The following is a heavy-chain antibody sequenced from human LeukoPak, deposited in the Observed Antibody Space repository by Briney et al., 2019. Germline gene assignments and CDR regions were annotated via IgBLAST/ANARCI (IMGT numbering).Heavy chain of an antibody. CDR2: IRYDGSNK. CDR1: GFTFSSYG. CDR3: AKDGRGYSGSYDDY. D-gene: IGHD1-26*01. Sequence: GGSLRLSCAASGFTFSSYGMYWVRQAPGKGLEWVAFIRYDGSNKYYADSVKGRFTISRDNSKNTLYLQMNSLRAEDTAVYYCAKDGRGYSGSYDDYWGQGTLVTVSS. J-gene: IGHJ4*02. V-gene: IGHV3-30*02.